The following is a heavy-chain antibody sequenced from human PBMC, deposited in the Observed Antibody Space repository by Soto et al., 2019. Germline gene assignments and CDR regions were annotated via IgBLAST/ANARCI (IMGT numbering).Heavy chain of an antibody. V-gene: IGHV3-23*01. CDR1: GFTFSSYA. D-gene: IGHD3-9*01. CDR3: AKDVHYDIVTGIEYFDH. J-gene: IGHJ1*01. CDR2: ISGTGRVT. Sequence: EVQLLESGGGLVQPGESLKISCAVSGFTFSSYAMSWVRQAPGKGLEWVSSISGTGRVTNYAESVKGRFTISRDNPKNTLSLEMKSLRAEDTAVYYCAKDVHYDIVTGIEYFDHWGQGTLVTVSS.